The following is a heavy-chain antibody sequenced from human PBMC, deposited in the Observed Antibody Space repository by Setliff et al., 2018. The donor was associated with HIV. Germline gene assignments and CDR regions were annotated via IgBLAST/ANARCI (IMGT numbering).Heavy chain of an antibody. CDR3: ACGAAAGTDYYYYYYMDV. CDR2: IIPIFGTA. V-gene: IGHV1-69*13. D-gene: IGHD6-13*01. Sequence: SVKVSCKASGGTFSSYAISWVRQAPGQGLEWMGGIIPIFGTANYAQKFQGRVTITADESTSTAYMELSSLRSEDTAVYYCACGAAAGTDYYYYYYMDVWGKGTKVTVSS. J-gene: IGHJ6*03. CDR1: GGTFSSYA.